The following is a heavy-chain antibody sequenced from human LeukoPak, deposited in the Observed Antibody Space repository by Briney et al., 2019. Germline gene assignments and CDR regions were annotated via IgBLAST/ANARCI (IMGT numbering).Heavy chain of an antibody. V-gene: IGHV1-18*01. Sequence: ASVKVSCKASDTFTRYGINWVRQAPGQGLEWMGWISPYNGNTKYAEKIQRRVTITTDTSTSTAYMELRSLSSDDTAVYYCARDQRGYGDSSGASKWIDPWGQGTLVTVSS. D-gene: IGHD4-17*01. J-gene: IGHJ5*02. CDR2: ISPYNGNT. CDR3: ARDQRGYGDSSGASKWIDP. CDR1: DTFTRYG.